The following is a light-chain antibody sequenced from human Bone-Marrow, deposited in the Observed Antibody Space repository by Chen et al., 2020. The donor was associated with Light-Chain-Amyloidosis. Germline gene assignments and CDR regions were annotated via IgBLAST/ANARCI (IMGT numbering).Light chain of an antibody. CDR3: SSYNITNTLV. V-gene: IGLV2-14*01. CDR2: EVT. Sequence: QSALTQPASVSGSPGQSITISSTGTRSDVGGDNHVSWYQPHPDKAPKLMIYEVTNRPSWVPDRVSGSKSYNTASLTISGLQTEDEADYFCSSYNITNTLVFGSGTRVTVL. J-gene: IGLJ1*01. CDR1: RSDVGGDNH.